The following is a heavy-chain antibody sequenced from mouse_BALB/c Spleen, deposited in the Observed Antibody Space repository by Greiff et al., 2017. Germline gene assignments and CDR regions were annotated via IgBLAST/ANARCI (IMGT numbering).Heavy chain of an antibody. Sequence: VQGVESGPGLVAPSQSLSITCTVSGFSLTGYGVNWVRQPPGKGLEWLGMIWGDGSTDYNSALKSRLSISKDNSKSQVFLKMNSLQTDDTARYYCARAYDGYDRYYFDDWGQGTTLTVSS. D-gene: IGHD2-9*01. CDR1: GFSLTGYG. CDR3: ARAYDGYDRYYFDD. V-gene: IGHV2-6-7*01. J-gene: IGHJ2*01. CDR2: IWGDGST.